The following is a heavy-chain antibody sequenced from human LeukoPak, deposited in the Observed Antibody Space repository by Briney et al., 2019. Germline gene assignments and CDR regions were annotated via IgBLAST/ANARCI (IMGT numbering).Heavy chain of an antibody. D-gene: IGHD4-23*01. Sequence: GGSLRLSCVASGFTFSGYYMGWIRQAPGKGLEWISYISSSGSDIYYTGSMKGRFTISRDNAKNSLFLQMNGLRGDDTALYYCARGFYGGNPLDAFDIWGQGTMVTVSS. CDR1: GFTFSGYY. J-gene: IGHJ3*02. CDR3: ARGFYGGNPLDAFDI. CDR2: ISSSGSDI. V-gene: IGHV3-11*01.